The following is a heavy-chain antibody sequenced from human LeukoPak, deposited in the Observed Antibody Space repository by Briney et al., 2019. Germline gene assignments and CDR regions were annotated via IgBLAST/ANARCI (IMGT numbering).Heavy chain of an antibody. Sequence: SVKVSCKASGGTFSSYAISWVRQAPGQGLEWMGRIIPIFGTANYAQKFQGRVTVTTDESTSTAYMELSSLRSEDTAVYYCARETVTTTRGPSTYYYYYMDVWGKGTTVTVSS. CDR2: IIPIFGTA. CDR1: GGTFSSYA. J-gene: IGHJ6*03. CDR3: ARETVTTTRGPSTYYYYYMDV. D-gene: IGHD4-11*01. V-gene: IGHV1-69*05.